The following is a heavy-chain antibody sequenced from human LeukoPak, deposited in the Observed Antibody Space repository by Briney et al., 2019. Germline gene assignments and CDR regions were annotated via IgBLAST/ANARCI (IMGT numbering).Heavy chain of an antibody. CDR2: IYYSGST. J-gene: IGHJ4*02. CDR3: ARVNSVLGYCSGGSCPHYFDY. D-gene: IGHD2-15*01. Sequence: PSETLSLTCTVSGGSISSYYWSWIRQPPGKGLEWIGYIYYSGSTNYNPSLKSRVTISVDTSKNQFSLKLSSVTAADTAVYYCARVNSVLGYCSGGSCPHYFDYWGQGTLVTVSS. CDR1: GGSISSYY. V-gene: IGHV4-59*01.